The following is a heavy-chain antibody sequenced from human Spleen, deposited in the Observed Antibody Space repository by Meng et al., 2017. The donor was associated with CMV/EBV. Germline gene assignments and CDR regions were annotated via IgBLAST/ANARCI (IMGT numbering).Heavy chain of an antibody. CDR3: ARPPHCTGGRCYLSDY. CDR2: IYPGDSDN. V-gene: IGHV5-51*01. Sequence: GESLKISCKGSEYTFTSFWIGWVRQMPGKGLEWMGIIYPGDSDNRYSPSFQGQVTISVYNSISTAYMQWSSLKASDSAMYYCARPPHCTGGRCYLSDYWGQGTLVTVSS. CDR1: EYTFTSFW. D-gene: IGHD2-15*01. J-gene: IGHJ4*02.